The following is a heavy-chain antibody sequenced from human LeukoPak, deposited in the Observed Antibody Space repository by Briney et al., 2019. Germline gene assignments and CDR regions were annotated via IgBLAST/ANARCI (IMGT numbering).Heavy chain of an antibody. D-gene: IGHD2-15*01. Sequence: GGSPRLSCAASGFTFSSYWMSWVRQAPGKGLEWVANIKQDGSEKYYVDSVKGRFTISRDNAKNSLYLQMNSLRAEDTAVYYCAKDGIAAATHYYYYYYMDVWGKGTTVTVSS. CDR2: IKQDGSEK. J-gene: IGHJ6*03. CDR3: AKDGIAAATHYYYYYYMDV. CDR1: GFTFSSYW. V-gene: IGHV3-7*03.